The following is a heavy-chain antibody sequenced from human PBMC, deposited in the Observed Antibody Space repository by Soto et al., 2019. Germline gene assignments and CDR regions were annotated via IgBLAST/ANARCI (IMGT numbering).Heavy chain of an antibody. CDR1: GGSISSGDYY. V-gene: IGHV4-30-4*01. D-gene: IGHD3-3*01. Sequence: SQTLSLTCTVSGGSISSGDYYWSWIRQPPGKGLEWIGYISSSGSTYYNPSLKSRVTISVDTSKNQFSLKLSSVTAADTAVYCCARGKRLRFLEWLLTPPDYWGQGNLGTVYS. J-gene: IGHJ4*02. CDR3: ARGKRLRFLEWLLTPPDY. CDR2: ISSSGST.